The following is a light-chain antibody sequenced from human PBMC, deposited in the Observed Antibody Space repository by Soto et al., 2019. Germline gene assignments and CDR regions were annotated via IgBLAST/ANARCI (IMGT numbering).Light chain of an antibody. Sequence: QSVLTQPRSVSGSPGQSVTISCTGTSSDVGSNNFVSWYQHRPGKAPRLMIHNVSKRPSGVPDRFSGSKSGNTASLTISGLQAEDEADYYCCSYAGGDTWVFGGGTQLTVL. CDR1: SSDVGSNNF. CDR3: CSYAGGDTWV. J-gene: IGLJ3*02. CDR2: NVS. V-gene: IGLV2-11*01.